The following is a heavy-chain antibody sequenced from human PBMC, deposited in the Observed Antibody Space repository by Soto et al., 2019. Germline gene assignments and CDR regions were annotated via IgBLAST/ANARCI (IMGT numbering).Heavy chain of an antibody. V-gene: IGHV4-34*01. CDR1: GGSFSGYY. CDR3: ARGDGYRVPFDY. J-gene: IGHJ4*02. D-gene: IGHD5-18*01. CDR2: INHSGST. Sequence: SETLSLTCAVYGGSFSGYYWSWIRQPPGKGLEWIGEINHSGSTNYSPSQKSRVTISVDTSKNQFSLKLSSATAADTAVYYCARGDGYRVPFDYWGQGTLVTVSS.